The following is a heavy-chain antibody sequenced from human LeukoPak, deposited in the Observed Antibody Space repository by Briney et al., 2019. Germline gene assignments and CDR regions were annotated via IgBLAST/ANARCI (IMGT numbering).Heavy chain of an antibody. CDR2: ISYDGSNK. D-gene: IGHD6-6*01. CDR3: ARDSVSSIAARPAFGTGDAFDI. CDR1: GFTFSSYW. J-gene: IGHJ3*02. Sequence: GGSLRLSCAASGFTFSSYWMSWVRQAPGKGLEWVAVISYDGSNKYYADSVKGRFTISRDNSKNTLYLQMNSLRAEDTAVYYCARDSVSSIAARPAFGTGDAFDIWGQGTMVTVSS. V-gene: IGHV3-30-3*01.